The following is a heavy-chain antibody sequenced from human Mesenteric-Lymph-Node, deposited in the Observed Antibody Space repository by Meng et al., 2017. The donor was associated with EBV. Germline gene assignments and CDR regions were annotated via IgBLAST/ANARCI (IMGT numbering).Heavy chain of an antibody. V-gene: IGHV1-69*01. CDR1: GGTFNNFA. J-gene: IGHJ4*02. CDR2: IMPIYYTP. CDR3: AALESSIITRFKY. D-gene: IGHD3-16*01. Sequence: QVQLVQSGNEVKKPGSSVKVSCKPSGGTFNNFAISWVRQAPGQGLEWMGGIMPIYYTPNYAQKFQGRITITADELTSTAYMELSSLRSDDTAVYYCAALESSIITRFKYWGQGTLVTVSS.